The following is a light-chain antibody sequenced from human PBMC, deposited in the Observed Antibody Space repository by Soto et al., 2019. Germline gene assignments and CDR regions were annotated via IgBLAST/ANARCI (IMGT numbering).Light chain of an antibody. CDR2: GAS. Sequence: EIVLTQSPGTLSLSPGERATLSCRASQSVSSSLAWYQQKPGQAPRLLIYGASSRATGIPVRFSGSGSGTEFTLTISSLQSEDFAIYYCQQYNNWPPWAFGRGTKVDI. J-gene: IGKJ1*01. CDR3: QQYNNWPPWA. V-gene: IGKV3D-15*01. CDR1: QSVSSS.